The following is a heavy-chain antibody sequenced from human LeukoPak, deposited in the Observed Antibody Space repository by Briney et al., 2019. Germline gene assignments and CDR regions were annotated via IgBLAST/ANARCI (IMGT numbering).Heavy chain of an antibody. V-gene: IGHV4-59*11. CDR2: ISYIGTT. CDR1: GDSFSSHY. CDR3: ARDLVTVTKGFDI. Sequence: PSETLSLTCAVSGDSFSSHYWTWIRQPPGRGLEWIGYISYIGTTNYNPSLKSRVTISVDTSKNQFSLKLSSVTTADTAVYYCARDLVTVTKGFDIWGLGTMVSVSS. D-gene: IGHD4-17*01. J-gene: IGHJ3*02.